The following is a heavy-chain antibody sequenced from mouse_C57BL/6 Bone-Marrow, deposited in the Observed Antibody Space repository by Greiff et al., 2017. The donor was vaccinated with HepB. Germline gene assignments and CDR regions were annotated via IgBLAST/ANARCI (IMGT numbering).Heavy chain of an antibody. J-gene: IGHJ3*01. CDR3: AALTGDAY. CDR2: ISSGSSTI. CDR1: GFTFSDYG. D-gene: IGHD4-1*01. V-gene: IGHV5-17*01. Sequence: VQLKESGGGLVKPGGSLKLSCAASGFTFSDYGMHWVRQAPEKGLEWVAYISSGSSTIYYADTVKGRFTISRDNAKNTLFLQMTSLRSEDTAMYYCAALTGDAYWGQGTLVTVSA.